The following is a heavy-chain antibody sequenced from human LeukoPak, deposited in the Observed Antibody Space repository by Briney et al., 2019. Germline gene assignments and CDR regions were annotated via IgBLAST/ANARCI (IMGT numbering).Heavy chain of an antibody. CDR1: GGSFSGYY. J-gene: IGHJ6*03. CDR3: ARRLGRKFGERFYYYHYMDV. Sequence: PSETLSLTCAVYGGSFSGYYWSWIRQPPGKGLEWIGAINHSGSTNYNPSLKSRVTISVDTSKNQFSLKLSSVTAADTAVYYCARRLGRKFGERFYYYHYMDVWGKGTTVTISS. V-gene: IGHV4-34*01. D-gene: IGHD3-10*01. CDR2: INHSGST.